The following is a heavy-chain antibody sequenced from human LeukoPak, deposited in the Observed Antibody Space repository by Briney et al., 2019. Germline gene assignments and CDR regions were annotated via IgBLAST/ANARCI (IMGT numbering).Heavy chain of an antibody. Sequence: GGSLRLSCAASGFTFSSYWMHWVRQAPGKGLVWVARINSDGSGTTYADSVKGRFTISRDNAKNTLYLQMNSLRAEDTAVYYCATGYYFGSGSYGYLDYWGQGTLVTVSS. CDR1: GFTFSSYW. D-gene: IGHD3-10*01. CDR2: INSDGSGT. CDR3: ATGYYFGSGSYGYLDY. V-gene: IGHV3-74*01. J-gene: IGHJ4*02.